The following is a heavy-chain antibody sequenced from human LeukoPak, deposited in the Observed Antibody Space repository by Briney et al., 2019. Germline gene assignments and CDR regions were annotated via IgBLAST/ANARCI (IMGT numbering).Heavy chain of an antibody. CDR1: GGSFSGYY. D-gene: IGHD4-17*01. CDR3: ARTDYGDYDAFDI. V-gene: IGHV4-34*01. J-gene: IGHJ3*02. CDR2: INHSGST. Sequence: PSETLSLTCAVYGGSFSGYYWSWIRQPPGKGLEWIGEINHSGSTNYNPSLKSRVTISVDTSENQFSLKLSSVTAADTAVYYCARTDYGDYDAFDIWGQGTMVTVSS.